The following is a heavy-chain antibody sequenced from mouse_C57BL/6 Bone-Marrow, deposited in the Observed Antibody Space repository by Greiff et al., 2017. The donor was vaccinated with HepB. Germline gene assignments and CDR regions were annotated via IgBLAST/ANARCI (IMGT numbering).Heavy chain of an antibody. D-gene: IGHD2-3*01. CDR3: ARHEGGYYSYWYFDV. CDR2: ISSGGSYT. CDR1: GFTFSSYG. J-gene: IGHJ1*03. Sequence: EVKLMESGGDLVKPGGSLKLSCAASGFTFSSYGMSWVRQTPDKRLEWVATISSGGSYTYYPDSVKGRFTISRDNAKNTLYLQMSSLKSEDTAMYYCARHEGGYYSYWYFDVWGTGTTVTVSS. V-gene: IGHV5-6*01.